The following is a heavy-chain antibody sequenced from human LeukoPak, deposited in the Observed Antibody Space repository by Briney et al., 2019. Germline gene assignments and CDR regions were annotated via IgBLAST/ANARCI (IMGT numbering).Heavy chain of an antibody. J-gene: IGHJ3*02. CDR3: AKDPPYYYDSSGYGGGAFDI. Sequence: TGGSLRLSCAASGFTFSSYSMNWVRQAPGKGLEWVSYISSSSSTIYYADSVKGRFTISRDNSKNTLYLQMNSLRAEDTAVYYCAKDPPYYYDSSGYGGGAFDIWGQGTMVTVSS. V-gene: IGHV3-48*01. D-gene: IGHD3-22*01. CDR2: ISSSSSTI. CDR1: GFTFSSYS.